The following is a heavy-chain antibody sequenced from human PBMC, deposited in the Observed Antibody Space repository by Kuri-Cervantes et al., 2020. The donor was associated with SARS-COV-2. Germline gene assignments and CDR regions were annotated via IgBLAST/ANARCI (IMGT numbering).Heavy chain of an antibody. CDR1: GYSISSGYY. D-gene: IGHD3-3*01. CDR3: ARGPAHDFWSGYRFDY. J-gene: IGHJ4*02. V-gene: IGHV4-38-2*02. Sequence: SETLSLTCTVSGYSISSGYYWGWIRQPPGKGLEWIGSIYHSGSTHYNPSLKSRVTISVDTSKNQFSLKLSSVTAADTAVYYCARGPAHDFWSGYRFDYWGQGTLVTVSS. CDR2: IYHSGST.